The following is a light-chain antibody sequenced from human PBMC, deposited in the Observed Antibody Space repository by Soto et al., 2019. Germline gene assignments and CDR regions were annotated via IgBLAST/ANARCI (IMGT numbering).Light chain of an antibody. J-gene: IGLJ2*01. Sequence: QSVLTQPPSAFGTPGQRVTISCSGSSSNIGSNTVNWYQQLPGTAPKLLIYSHSQRPSGVPDRFSGSTSGTSASLAISGLQSEDEADYYCAAWDDSLNGVVFGGGTKVTVL. CDR1: SSNIGSNT. CDR3: AAWDDSLNGVV. CDR2: SHS. V-gene: IGLV1-44*01.